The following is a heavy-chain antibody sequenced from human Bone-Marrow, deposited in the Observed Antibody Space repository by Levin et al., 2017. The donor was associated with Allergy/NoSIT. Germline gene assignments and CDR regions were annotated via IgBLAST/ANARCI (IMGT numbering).Heavy chain of an antibody. D-gene: IGHD1-20*01. CDR1: GFTFSRYS. CDR3: AREDNLNAKRALDY. J-gene: IGHJ4*02. CDR2: IISSSNTK. V-gene: IGHV3-48*02. Sequence: PGESLKISCAASGFTFSRYSMHWVRQAPGKGLEWVSYIISSSNTKDYADSVKGRFTISRDNAKNSLYLQMNSLRDEDTAVYYCAREDNLNAKRALDYWGQGTLVTVSS.